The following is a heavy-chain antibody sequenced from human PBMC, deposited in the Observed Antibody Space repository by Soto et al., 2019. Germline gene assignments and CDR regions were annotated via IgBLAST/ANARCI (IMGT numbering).Heavy chain of an antibody. V-gene: IGHV3-66*01. CDR1: GFTVSRNY. Sequence: GGSLRLSCAASGFTVSRNYMSWVRQSPGKGLEWVSVIYGDGTTYYADSVKGRFTISRDNSKNTLYLQMSSLRAEDTAVYYCVIETARNKLLAYWGQGTLVTVSS. CDR3: VIETARNKLLAY. J-gene: IGHJ4*02. CDR2: IYGDGTT. D-gene: IGHD2-8*02.